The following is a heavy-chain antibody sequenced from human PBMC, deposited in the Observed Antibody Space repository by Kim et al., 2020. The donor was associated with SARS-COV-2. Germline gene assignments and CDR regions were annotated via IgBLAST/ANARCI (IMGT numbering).Heavy chain of an antibody. V-gene: IGHV3-23*01. J-gene: IGHJ4*02. Sequence: GGSLRLSCAASGFTFSSYAMSWVRQAPGKGLEWVSAISGSGGSTYYADSVKGRFTISRDNSKNTLYLQMNSLRAEDTAVYYCAKGKGYCSSTSCYTLSPFDYWGQGTLGTVSS. CDR1: GFTFSSYA. CDR2: ISGSGGST. CDR3: AKGKGYCSSTSCYTLSPFDY. D-gene: IGHD2-2*02.